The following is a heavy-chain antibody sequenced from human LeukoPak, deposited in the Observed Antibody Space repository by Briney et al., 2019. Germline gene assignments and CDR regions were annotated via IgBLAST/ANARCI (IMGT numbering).Heavy chain of an antibody. J-gene: IGHJ4*02. V-gene: IGHV1-2*02. CDR2: INPNSGGT. CDR3: AREPPSGFGGVIARIFDY. CDR1: GYSFADYY. D-gene: IGHD3-16*02. Sequence: ASVKVSCKASGYSFADYYMHWVRQAPGQGLEWMGWINPNSGGTNYAQKFQGRVTMTRDTSISTAYMELSKLRSDDTAVYYCAREPPSGFGGVIARIFDYWGQGTLVTVSS.